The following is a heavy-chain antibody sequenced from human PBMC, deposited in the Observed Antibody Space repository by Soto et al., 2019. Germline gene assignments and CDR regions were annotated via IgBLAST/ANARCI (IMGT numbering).Heavy chain of an antibody. J-gene: IGHJ6*02. CDR2: IKQDGSEK. CDR1: GFSFSTSW. CDR3: ARGAGAMGV. Sequence: GGSLRLSGAASGFSFSTSWMTWVRQAPGKGLEWLANIKQDGSEKYYVDSVKGRFTISRDNAKNSLYLQMNSLRAEDTAVYYCARGAGAMGVWGQGTMVTVSS. D-gene: IGHD6-19*01. V-gene: IGHV3-7*03.